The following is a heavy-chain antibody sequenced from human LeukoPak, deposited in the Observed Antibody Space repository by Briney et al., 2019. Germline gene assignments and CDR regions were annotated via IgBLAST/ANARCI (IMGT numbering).Heavy chain of an antibody. Sequence: GGSLRLSCAVSGFTLSDYYMSWIRQAPGKGLEWVSHISDSGSTMYYADSVKGRFTISRDNGKNSLFLQMNSLRAEDTAVYYCARDIRGEYCSGESCFSDYWGQGTLVTVSS. J-gene: IGHJ4*02. V-gene: IGHV3-11*01. CDR2: ISDSGSTM. CDR3: ARDIRGEYCSGESCFSDY. CDR1: GFTLSDYY. D-gene: IGHD2-15*01.